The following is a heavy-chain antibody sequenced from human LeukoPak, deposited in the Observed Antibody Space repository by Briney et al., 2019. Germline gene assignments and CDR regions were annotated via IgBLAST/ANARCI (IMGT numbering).Heavy chain of an antibody. J-gene: IGHJ5*02. CDR3: AREGMGVEVDP. Sequence: SETLSLTCTVSGGSISSTSYYWGWIRQPPGKGLEWIGSIYYSGNTYYNPSLKSRVTISVDTSKNQFSLRLSSVTAADTAVYYCAREGMGVEVDPWGQGTLVTVSS. CDR1: GGSISSTSYY. D-gene: IGHD3-10*01. V-gene: IGHV4-39*07. CDR2: IYYSGNT.